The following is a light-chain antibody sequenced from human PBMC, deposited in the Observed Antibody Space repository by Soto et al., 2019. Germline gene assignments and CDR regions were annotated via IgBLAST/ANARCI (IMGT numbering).Light chain of an antibody. CDR2: GAS. V-gene: IGKV3-20*01. Sequence: EIVLTQSPGTLSLSPGERATLSCRASQSVSSNYLAWYQQKPGQAPRLLIYGASSRATGIPDRFSGSGSGTDFTLTISSLEPEDFAVYYCQQYGSSPQYTFGQGTKLEIK. CDR1: QSVSSNY. J-gene: IGKJ2*01. CDR3: QQYGSSPQYT.